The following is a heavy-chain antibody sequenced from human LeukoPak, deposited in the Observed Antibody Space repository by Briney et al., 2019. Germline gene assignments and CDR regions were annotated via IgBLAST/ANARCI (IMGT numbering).Heavy chain of an antibody. Sequence: GRSLRLSCAASGFTFSTYAMHWVRQAPGKGLEWVAVISYDGSSKYYADSVKGRFTISRDNSENTLYLQMISLRAEDAAVYYCARDRDCSSTSCYNAFDIWGQGTMVTVSS. CDR2: ISYDGSSK. J-gene: IGHJ3*02. CDR1: GFTFSTYA. CDR3: ARDRDCSSTSCYNAFDI. D-gene: IGHD2-2*02. V-gene: IGHV3-30-3*01.